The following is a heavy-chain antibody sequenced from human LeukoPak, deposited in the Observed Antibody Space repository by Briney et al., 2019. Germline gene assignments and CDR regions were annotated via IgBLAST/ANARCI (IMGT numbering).Heavy chain of an antibody. CDR1: GGSISSYY. V-gene: IGHV4-4*07. CDR2: VYSSGII. J-gene: IGHJ5*02. D-gene: IGHD3-3*01. Sequence: SETLSLTCTVSGGSISSYYWSWIRQSAGKGLEWIGRVYSSGIIMHNPSLTSRVSISIDTSKNQFSLNLNSVTAADTAMYYCARDAPPQDGIIRGWFDPWGQGTLVTVSS. CDR3: ARDAPPQDGIIRGWFDP.